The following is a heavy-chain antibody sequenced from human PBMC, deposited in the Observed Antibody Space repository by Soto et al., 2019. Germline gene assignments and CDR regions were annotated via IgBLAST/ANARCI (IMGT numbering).Heavy chain of an antibody. CDR1: GYSFTSYW. CDR2: IYPGDSDT. V-gene: IGHV5-51*03. J-gene: IGHJ3*02. Sequence: GESLKMSCKGSGYSFTSYWIGWVGQMPEKGLEWVGIIYPGDSDTRYSPSFQGQVTISADKSISTAYLQWSSLNASDTAMYYCARYGDTSHAFDIWGQGTMVTVSS. CDR3: ARYGDTSHAFDI. D-gene: IGHD5-18*01.